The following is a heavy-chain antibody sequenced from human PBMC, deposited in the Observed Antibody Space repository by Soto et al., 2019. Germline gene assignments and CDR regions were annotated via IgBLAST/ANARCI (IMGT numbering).Heavy chain of an antibody. CDR3: VRDRVGVGWDYFDL. Sequence: PGGSLRLSLAGSGFTLSKYWMHWVRQVPGKGLVWVSHIHGDGGSINYEDSVKVRFTISRDNAKNMLYLQMDSLRAADTAIYYCVRDRVGVGWDYFDLWGQGTLVTVSS. V-gene: IGHV3-74*01. CDR2: IHGDGGSI. CDR1: GFTLSKYW. J-gene: IGHJ4*02. D-gene: IGHD1-26*01.